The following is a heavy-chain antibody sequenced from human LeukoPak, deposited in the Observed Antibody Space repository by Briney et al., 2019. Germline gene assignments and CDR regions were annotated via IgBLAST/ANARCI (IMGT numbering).Heavy chain of an antibody. V-gene: IGHV3-7*01. CDR1: GFSFGNFW. CDR2: INKDGSEG. D-gene: IGHD3-16*01. Sequence: GGSLRLSCAASGFSFGNFWMSWVRQAPGKGLEWVAGINKDGSEGYYVNSVKGRFTISRDNARNSLYLQINSLSAEDTAVYYCTRPEYYCIIGGDYWGQGALITVSS. J-gene: IGHJ4*02. CDR3: TRPEYYCIIGGDY.